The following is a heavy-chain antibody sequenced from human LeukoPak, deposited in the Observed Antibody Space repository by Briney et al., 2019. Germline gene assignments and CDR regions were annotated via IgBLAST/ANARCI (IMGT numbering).Heavy chain of an antibody. CDR1: GYTFTSYD. CDR2: MNPNSGNT. J-gene: IGHJ4*02. V-gene: IGHV1-8*03. Sequence: ASVKVSCKASGYTFTSYDINWVRQATGQGLEWMGWMNPNSGNTGYAQKFQGRVTITADKSTSTAYMELSSLRSEDTAVYYWARDHPRHDYGDYEGVIDYWGQGTLVTVSS. CDR3: ARDHPRHDYGDYEGVIDY. D-gene: IGHD4-17*01.